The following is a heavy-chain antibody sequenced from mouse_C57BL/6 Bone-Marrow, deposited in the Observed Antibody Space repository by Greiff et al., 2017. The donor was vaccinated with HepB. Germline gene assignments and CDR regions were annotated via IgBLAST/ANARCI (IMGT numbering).Heavy chain of an antibody. Sequence: VHVKQSGAELVRPGASVKLSCTASGFNINDYYMHWVKQRPEQGLGWIGRLDPADGDTEYAPKFQGKATMTADTSSNTAYLQLSSLTSEDTAVYYCTRWGKGRPYYFAYWGQGTPLTVSS. CDR2: LDPADGDT. CDR1: GFNINDYY. J-gene: IGHJ2*01. V-gene: IGHV14-1*01. CDR3: TRWGKGRPYYFAY. D-gene: IGHD1-1*01.